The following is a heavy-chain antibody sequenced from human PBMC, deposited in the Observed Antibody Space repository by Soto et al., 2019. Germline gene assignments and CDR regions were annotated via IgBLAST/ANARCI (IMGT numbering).Heavy chain of an antibody. J-gene: IGHJ4*02. V-gene: IGHV3-30*18. D-gene: IGHD6-19*01. CDR1: GFTFSSYG. Sequence: GGSLRLSCAASGFTFSSYGMHWVRQAPGKGLEWVAVISYDGSNKYYADSVKGRFTISRDNSKNTLYLQMNSLRAEDTAVYYCAKDPRPASPSGGGLVDPTGYFDYWGQGTLVTVSS. CDR2: ISYDGSNK. CDR3: AKDPRPASPSGGGLVDPTGYFDY.